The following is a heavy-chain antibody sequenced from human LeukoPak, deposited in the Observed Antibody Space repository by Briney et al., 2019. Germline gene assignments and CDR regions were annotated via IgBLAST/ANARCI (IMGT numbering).Heavy chain of an antibody. V-gene: IGHV4-39*07. CDR1: GGSMSNIYY. Sequence: SETLSLTCNVSGGSMSNIYYWGWIRQPPGKGLEWIGSIYYSGSTYYNPSLKSRVTISVDTSKNQFSLKLSSVTAADTAVYYCARDSTGIAAAGFLSYWGQGTLVTVSS. D-gene: IGHD6-13*01. CDR3: ARDSTGIAAAGFLSY. J-gene: IGHJ4*02. CDR2: IYYSGST.